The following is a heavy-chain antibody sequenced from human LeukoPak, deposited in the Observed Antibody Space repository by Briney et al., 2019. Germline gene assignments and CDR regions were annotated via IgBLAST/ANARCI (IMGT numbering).Heavy chain of an antibody. D-gene: IGHD6-13*01. CDR2: IYTSGST. J-gene: IGHJ4*02. Sequence: SQTLSLTCTVSGGSISSGSYYWSWIRQPAGKGLEWIGRIYTSGSTNYNPSLKSRVTISVDTSKNQFSLKLSSVTAADTAVYYCARVSGSSWYYFDYWGQGTLVTVSS. V-gene: IGHV4-61*02. CDR3: ARVSGSSWYYFDY. CDR1: GGSISSGSYY.